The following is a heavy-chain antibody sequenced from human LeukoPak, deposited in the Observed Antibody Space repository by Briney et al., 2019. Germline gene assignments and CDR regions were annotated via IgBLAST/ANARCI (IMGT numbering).Heavy chain of an antibody. D-gene: IGHD3-16*01. CDR3: ARGYEGGTYFDY. CDR1: GFIFSSYG. CDR2: IWYDGSKK. Sequence: GGSLRLSCVASGFIFSSYGMHWVRQAPGKGLEWVAIIWYDGSKKYYADSVKGRFIISRDNSKNTLYLQMSSLRAEDTAVYYCARGYEGGTYFDYWGQGTLVTVSS. V-gene: IGHV3-33*01. J-gene: IGHJ4*02.